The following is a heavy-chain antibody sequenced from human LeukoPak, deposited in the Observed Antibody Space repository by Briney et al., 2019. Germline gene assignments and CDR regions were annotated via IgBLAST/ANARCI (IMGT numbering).Heavy chain of an antibody. D-gene: IGHD3-10*01. V-gene: IGHV3-73*01. CDR3: TVNYYGSGSYADFDY. J-gene: IGHJ4*02. Sequence: GGSLRLSCAASGLTFSVSALQWVRQPSGKGLEWVGRIRSTANGYATAYAASVKGRFAISRNDSKNTAYLQMDRPKTEDTAVYYCTVNYYGSGSYADFDYWGQGTLVTVSS. CDR2: IRSTANGYAT. CDR1: GLTFSVSA.